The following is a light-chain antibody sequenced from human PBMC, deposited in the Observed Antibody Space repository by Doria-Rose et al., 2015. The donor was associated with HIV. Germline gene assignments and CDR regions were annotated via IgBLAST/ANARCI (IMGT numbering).Light chain of an antibody. CDR1: QRVKSSY. J-gene: IGKJ5*01. CDR3: QQYGTSRGT. Sequence: TQSPGTLSLSPGERATLSCRASQRVKSSYLAWYQQKPGQAPRLLIYDASTRATGFPDRCSGSGSGTDFTLTVSRLEPEDGAVYYCQQYGTSRGTFGQGTRLEIK. CDR2: DAS. V-gene: IGKV3-20*01.